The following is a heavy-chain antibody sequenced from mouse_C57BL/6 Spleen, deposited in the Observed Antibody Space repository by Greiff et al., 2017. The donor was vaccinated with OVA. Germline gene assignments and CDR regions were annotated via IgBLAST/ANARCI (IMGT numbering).Heavy chain of an antibody. Sequence: QVQLQQPGAELVKPGASVKLSCKASGYTFTSYWMQWVKQRPGQGLEWIGEIDPSDSYTNYTQKFKGKATLTVDTSSSTAYMQLSSLTSEDSAVYYCARYYFDYWGQGTTRTVSS. CDR1: GYTFTSYW. CDR3: ARYYFDY. CDR2: IDPSDSYT. V-gene: IGHV1-50*01. J-gene: IGHJ2*01.